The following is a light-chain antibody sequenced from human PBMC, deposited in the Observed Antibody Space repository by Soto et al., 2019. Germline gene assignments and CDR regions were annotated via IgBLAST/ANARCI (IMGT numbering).Light chain of an antibody. J-gene: IGKJ2*01. CDR3: QQRSNWPPYT. Sequence: EIVLTQSPATLSLSPGERATLSCRASQSVSRYLAWYQQKPGQAPRLLIYDASNRATGTPARFGGSGSGTDFTLTISSLEPEDFAVYYCQQRSNWPPYTFGQGTKLEIK. CDR1: QSVSRY. CDR2: DAS. V-gene: IGKV3-11*01.